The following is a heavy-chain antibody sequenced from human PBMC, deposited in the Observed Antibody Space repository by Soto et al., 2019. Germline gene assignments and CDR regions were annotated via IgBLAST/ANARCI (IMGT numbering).Heavy chain of an antibody. CDR3: ARYKRFIVDY. CDR2: MYYTGST. D-gene: IGHD3-16*02. V-gene: IGHV4-59*08. Sequence: SETLSLTCTVSGDSISGNYWGWIRQPPGKRLQWIGYMYYTGSTNYNPSLKSRVTISVDTSKNQFSLRLSSVTAADTAVYYCARYKRFIVDYCGRGTLVT. J-gene: IGHJ4*02. CDR1: GDSISGNY.